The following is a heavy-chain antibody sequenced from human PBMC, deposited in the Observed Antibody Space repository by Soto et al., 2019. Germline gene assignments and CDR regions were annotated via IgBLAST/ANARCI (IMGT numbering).Heavy chain of an antibody. D-gene: IGHD6-13*01. CDR3: ARVGNNYSSSWYVRKPYYYYYYMDV. J-gene: IGHJ6*03. Sequence: ASVKVSCKASGYTFTSYGISWVRQAPGQGLEWKGWISAYNGNTNYAQKLQGRVTMTTDTSTSTAYMELRSLRSDDTAVYYCARVGNNYSSSWYVRKPYYYYYYMDVWGKGTTVTVSS. CDR2: ISAYNGNT. V-gene: IGHV1-18*01. CDR1: GYTFTSYG.